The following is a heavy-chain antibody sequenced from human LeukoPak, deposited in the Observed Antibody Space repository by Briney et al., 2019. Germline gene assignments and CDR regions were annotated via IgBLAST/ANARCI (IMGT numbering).Heavy chain of an antibody. CDR2: IYYSGST. D-gene: IGHD1-26*01. J-gene: IGHJ3*02. CDR1: GGSISSNKYY. CDR3: ATPYSGGYQGLDI. V-gene: IGHV4-39*01. Sequence: SETLSLTCTVSGGSISSNKYYWGWIRQPPGKGLEWIGSIYYSGSTYYNPTLKSRVTIFVDTSMNQFSLKLSSVTAADTAVYYCATPYSGGYQGLDIWGQGTMVTVSS.